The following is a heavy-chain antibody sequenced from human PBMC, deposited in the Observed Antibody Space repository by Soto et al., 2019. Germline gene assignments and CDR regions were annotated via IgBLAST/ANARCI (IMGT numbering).Heavy chain of an antibody. Sequence: SETLSLTCTVSGGSVFSSGLYWSWIRQPPGEGLEWIGNIYYSGSTNYNPSLKSRVTVSLDTSKNQFSLKVSSVTAADTAVYYCARDLIMAGTSSPHDNWFDPWGQGTLVTVSS. CDR2: IYYSGST. CDR1: GGSVFSSGLY. CDR3: ARDLIMAGTSSPHDNWFDP. J-gene: IGHJ5*02. V-gene: IGHV4-61*08. D-gene: IGHD1-7*01.